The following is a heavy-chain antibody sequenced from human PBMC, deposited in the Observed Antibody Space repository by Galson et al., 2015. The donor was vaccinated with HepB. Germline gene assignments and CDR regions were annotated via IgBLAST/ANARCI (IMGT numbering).Heavy chain of an antibody. Sequence: SLRLSCAASGFTVTRHYLNWVRQAPGKGLEWVSVLYSDGSTYYADSVKGRFTISRDSSKNTLFFQMDSLRAEDTAVYYCARGGGDFDYWGQGTLVTVSS. D-gene: IGHD3-16*01. V-gene: IGHV3-66*01. CDR1: GFTVTRHY. CDR2: LYSDGST. CDR3: ARGGGDFDY. J-gene: IGHJ4*02.